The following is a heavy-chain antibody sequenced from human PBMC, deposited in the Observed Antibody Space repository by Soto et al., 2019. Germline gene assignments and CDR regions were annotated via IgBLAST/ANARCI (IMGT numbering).Heavy chain of an antibody. CDR3: ARSRERYGYFDY. CDR2: IYYSGST. J-gene: IGHJ4*02. D-gene: IGHD1-26*01. CDR1: GGSISSYY. V-gene: IGHV4-59*01. Sequence: PSETLSLTCTVSGGSISSYYWSWIRQPPGKGLEWIGYIYYSGSTNYNPSLKSRVTISVDTSKNQFSLKLSSVTAADTAVYYCARSRERYGYFDYWGQGTLVTVSS.